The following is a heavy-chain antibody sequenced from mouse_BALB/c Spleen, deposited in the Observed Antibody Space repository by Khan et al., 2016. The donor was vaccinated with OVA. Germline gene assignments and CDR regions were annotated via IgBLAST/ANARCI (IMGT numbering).Heavy chain of an antibody. CDR2: ISSGGSDT. J-gene: IGHJ4*01. CDR1: GFTFSSYA. V-gene: IGHV5-9-3*01. CDR3: ARLYAMDY. Sequence: EVELVESGGGLVKPGGSLKLSCAASGFTFSSYAMSWVRQTPAKRLEWVATISSGGSDTYYPDSVKGRFTISRDNANNTLYLQMSSLRSEDTAMYYCARLYAMDYWGQGTSVTVSS.